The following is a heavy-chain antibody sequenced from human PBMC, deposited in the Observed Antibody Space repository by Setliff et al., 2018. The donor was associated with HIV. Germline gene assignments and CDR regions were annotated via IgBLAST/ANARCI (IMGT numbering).Heavy chain of an antibody. CDR2: IRLDGSDK. J-gene: IGHJ4*02. CDR3: AKEDQRVTSVDY. Sequence: GGSLRLSCAVSGLTFTNYGMHWVRQAPGKGLEWVAFIRLDGSDKFYADSVKGRFTISRDNSKNTLFLQMNSLRSGDTAVYYCAKEDQRVTSVDYWGQGTPVTVSS. V-gene: IGHV3-30*02. CDR1: GLTFTNYG. D-gene: IGHD2-2*01.